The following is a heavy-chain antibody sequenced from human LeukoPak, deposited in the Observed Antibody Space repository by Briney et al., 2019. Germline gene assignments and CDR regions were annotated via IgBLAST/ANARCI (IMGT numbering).Heavy chain of an antibody. CDR3: AKISRRFGELVIYHYYMDV. CDR1: GFTFSSYG. V-gene: IGHV3-30*02. J-gene: IGHJ6*03. Sequence: GGSLRLSCAASGFTFSSYGMHWVRQAPGKGLEWVAFVRYDGGNEYYADSVKGRFTISRDNSKNTLYLQMNSLRAEDTAVYYCAKISRRFGELVIYHYYMDVWGKGTTVTISS. CDR2: VRYDGGNE. D-gene: IGHD3-10*01.